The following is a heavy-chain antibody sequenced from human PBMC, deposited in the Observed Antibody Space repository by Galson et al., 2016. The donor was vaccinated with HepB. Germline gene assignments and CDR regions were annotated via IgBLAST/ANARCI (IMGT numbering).Heavy chain of an antibody. V-gene: IGHV1-18*01. D-gene: IGHD2-15*01. CDR2: INTYTGRT. J-gene: IGHJ4*02. Sequence: SVKVSCKASGYIFSTYGISWVRQAPGQGPEWMGWINTYTGRTEYAQNVQDRFTMTTDASTTTVYMELRSLTSDDTAVYYCARDVCAGGNCHHALAFWGQGTLVTVSS. CDR1: GYIFSTYG. CDR3: ARDVCAGGNCHHALAF.